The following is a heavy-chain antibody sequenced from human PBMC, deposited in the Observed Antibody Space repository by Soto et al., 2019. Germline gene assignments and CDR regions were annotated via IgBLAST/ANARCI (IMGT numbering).Heavy chain of an antibody. CDR1: GYTFTSYG. D-gene: IGHD3-3*01. CDR2: ISAYNGNT. CDR3: ARVKLSDFWSGYSYNWFDP. V-gene: IGHV1-18*04. Sequence: ASVKVSCKASGYTFTSYGISWVRQAPGQGLEWMGWISAYNGNTNYAQKLQGRVTMTTDTSTSTAYMELRSLRSDDTAVYYCARVKLSDFWSGYSYNWFDPWGQGTLVTVSS. J-gene: IGHJ5*02.